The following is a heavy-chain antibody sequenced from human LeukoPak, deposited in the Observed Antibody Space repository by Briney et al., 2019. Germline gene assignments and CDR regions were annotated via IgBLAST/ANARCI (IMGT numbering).Heavy chain of an antibody. J-gene: IGHJ5*02. Sequence: SETLSLTCTVSGYSISSGYYWGWIRQPPGKGLEWIGSIYHCGSTYYNPSLKSRVTISVDTSKNQFSLKLSSVTAVDTAVYYCARDLRRRTGTSTNWFNPWGQGTLVTVSS. CDR2: IYHCGST. CDR1: GYSISSGYY. D-gene: IGHD1/OR15-1a*01. V-gene: IGHV4-38-2*02. CDR3: ARDLRRRTGTSTNWFNP.